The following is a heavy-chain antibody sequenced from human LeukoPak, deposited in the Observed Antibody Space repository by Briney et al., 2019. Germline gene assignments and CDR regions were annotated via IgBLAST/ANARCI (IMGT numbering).Heavy chain of an antibody. CDR3: ARVPRYSGSYRGSGYFDY. Sequence: PSETLSLTCTVSGGSISSYYWSWIRQPPGKGLEWIGYIYYSGSTYYNPSLKSRVTISVDTSKNQFSLKLSSVTAADTAVYYCARVPRYSGSYRGSGYFDYWGQGTLVTVSS. D-gene: IGHD1-26*01. CDR1: GGSISSYY. V-gene: IGHV4-59*12. J-gene: IGHJ4*02. CDR2: IYYSGST.